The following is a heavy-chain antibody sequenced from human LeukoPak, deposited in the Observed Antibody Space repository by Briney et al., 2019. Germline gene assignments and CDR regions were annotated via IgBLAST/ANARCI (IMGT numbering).Heavy chain of an antibody. J-gene: IGHJ5*02. CDR2: INPNSGGT. CDR3: ARGGPWWLEVAQKTNWFDP. D-gene: IGHD2-15*01. CDR1: GYTFTGYY. V-gene: IGHV1-2*02. Sequence: GASVKVSCKASGYTFTGYYMHWVRQAPGQGLEWMGWINPNSGGTNYAQKFQGRVTMTRDTSISTAYMELSRLRSDDTAVYYCARGGPWWLEVAQKTNWFDPWGQGTLVTVSS.